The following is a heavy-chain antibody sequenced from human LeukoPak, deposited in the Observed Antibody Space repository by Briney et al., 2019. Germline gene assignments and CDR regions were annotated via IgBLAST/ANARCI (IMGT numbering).Heavy chain of an antibody. Sequence: PSETLSLTCTVSGGSISGSNYYWGRIRQPPGKGLEWIGSMYSSGSTYYNPSLKSRLTISVDTSKNQFSLKLSSVTAADTAVYYCARSKADSSGYYYFDYWGQGTLVTVSS. CDR1: GGSISGSNYY. CDR2: MYSSGST. J-gene: IGHJ4*02. V-gene: IGHV4-39*01. D-gene: IGHD3-22*01. CDR3: ARSKADSSGYYYFDY.